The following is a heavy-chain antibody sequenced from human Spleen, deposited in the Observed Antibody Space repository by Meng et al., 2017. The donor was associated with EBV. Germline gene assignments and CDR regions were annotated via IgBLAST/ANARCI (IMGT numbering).Heavy chain of an antibody. Sequence: QVKRQEGGAGLFNPAETLSLTCDFFGGSLGDYYWTWIRQPPGKGLEWIGEINHSGSTNYNPSLKSRVTISGDTSKNQFSLKLTSVTAADTAVYYCARGRVKIVVVPTAFTYDYWGQGTLVTVSS. CDR1: GGSLGDYY. CDR2: INHSGST. V-gene: IGHV4-34*01. D-gene: IGHD2-2*01. J-gene: IGHJ4*02. CDR3: ARGRVKIVVVPTAFTYDY.